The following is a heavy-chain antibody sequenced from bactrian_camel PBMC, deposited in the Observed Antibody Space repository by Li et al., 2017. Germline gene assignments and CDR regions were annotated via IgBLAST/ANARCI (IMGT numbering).Heavy chain of an antibody. D-gene: IGHD4*01. J-gene: IGHJ6*01. CDR1: GLTYKRNT. V-gene: IGHV3S67*01. Sequence: VQLVESGGGSVQAGGSLTLSCAISGLTYKRNTLAWFRQAPGKEREGVAAIGGDGRTDYAESVKGRFTISKDNAKNTLYLEMNSLKPEDSATYMCAAEAIADGYADYAFCPSEDMDTLDFSYWGQGTQVTVS. CDR3: AAEAIADGYADYAFCPSEDMDTLDFSY. CDR2: IGGDGRT.